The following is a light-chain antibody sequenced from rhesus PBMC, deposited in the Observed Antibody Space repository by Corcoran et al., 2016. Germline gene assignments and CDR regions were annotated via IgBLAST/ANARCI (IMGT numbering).Light chain of an antibody. CDR2: GAS. Sequence: EIVMTQSPATLSLSPGERATLSCRASQRVSSNLAWYQQKPGQAPKLLLYGASPRATGIPERFSGRGAGTDFTLTISSLDPEDVGVYYCQQDYSWPWAFGQGTKVEIK. CDR1: QRVSSN. J-gene: IGKJ1*01. V-gene: IGKV3-35*01. CDR3: QQDYSWPWA.